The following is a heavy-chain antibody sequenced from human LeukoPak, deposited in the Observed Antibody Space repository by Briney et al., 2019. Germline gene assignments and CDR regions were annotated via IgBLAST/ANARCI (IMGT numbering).Heavy chain of an antibody. J-gene: IGHJ5*02. CDR2: IYYSGST. V-gene: IGHV4-39*01. CDR3: ARPGGLAKDTREGYNFVNWFDP. Sequence: SETLSLTCTVSGGSISSSSYYWGWIRQPPGKGLEWIGSIYYSGSTYYNPSLKSRVTISVDTSKDQFSLKLSSVTAAGTAVYYCARPGGLAKDTREGYNFVNWFDPWGQGTLVTVSS. CDR1: GGSISSSSYY. D-gene: IGHD5-24*01.